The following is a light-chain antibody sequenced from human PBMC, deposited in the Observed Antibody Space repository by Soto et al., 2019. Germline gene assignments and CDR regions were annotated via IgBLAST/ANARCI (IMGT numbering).Light chain of an antibody. CDR2: GAS. CDR3: QHYSSWPPYT. Sequence: EIVMTQSPDTLSVSPGDRAALSCRTSQSVSSDLAWYQQKPGQAPRLLIYGASTRATGIPARFSGSGSGKEFTLNIRSLQSEDFAVYYCQHYSSWPPYTFGQGTNVEIK. J-gene: IGKJ2*01. V-gene: IGKV3D-15*01. CDR1: QSVSSD.